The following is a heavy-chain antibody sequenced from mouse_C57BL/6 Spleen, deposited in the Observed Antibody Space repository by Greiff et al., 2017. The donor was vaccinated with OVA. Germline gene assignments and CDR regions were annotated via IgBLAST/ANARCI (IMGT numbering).Heavy chain of an antibody. CDR1: GFNIKDYY. J-gene: IGHJ2*01. Sequence: VQLQQSGAELVRPGASVKLSCTASGFNIKDYYMHWVKQRPEQGLEWIGRIDPEDGDTAYAPKFQGKATMTADTSSNTAYLQLSSLTSEDTAVYYCTTERVITTVVFDYWGQGTTLTVSS. CDR2: IDPEDGDT. D-gene: IGHD1-1*01. V-gene: IGHV14-1*01. CDR3: TTERVITTVVFDY.